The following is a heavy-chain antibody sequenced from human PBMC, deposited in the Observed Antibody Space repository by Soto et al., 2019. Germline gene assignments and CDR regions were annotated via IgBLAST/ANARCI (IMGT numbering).Heavy chain of an antibody. Sequence: PGGSLRLSCAASGFFFSTYAMTWVRQAPGRGLEWVSTILHDETPFYTDSVKGRFTISRDNVRGTLYLQMNGLRVEDAAQYYCAKDLIPTSGQRFFFESWGQGTLVTVSS. D-gene: IGHD2-21*01. CDR3: AKDLIPTSGQRFFFES. J-gene: IGHJ4*02. V-gene: IGHV3-23*01. CDR1: GFFFSTYA. CDR2: ILHDETP.